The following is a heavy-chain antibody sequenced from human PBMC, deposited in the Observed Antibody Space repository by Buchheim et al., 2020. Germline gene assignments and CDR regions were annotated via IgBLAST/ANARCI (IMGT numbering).Heavy chain of an antibody. V-gene: IGHV3-30*04. Sequence: QVQLVESGGGVVQPGRSLRLSCAASGFTFRDYAMHWVRQAPGKGPEWVAVISYDGTNKYFADSVKGRFTISRDNSKNTLNLQVDSLRAEDTAVYYCAREHLSTYYFDCWGQGTL. D-gene: IGHD2/OR15-2a*01. CDR1: GFTFRDYA. CDR2: ISYDGTNK. J-gene: IGHJ4*02. CDR3: AREHLSTYYFDC.